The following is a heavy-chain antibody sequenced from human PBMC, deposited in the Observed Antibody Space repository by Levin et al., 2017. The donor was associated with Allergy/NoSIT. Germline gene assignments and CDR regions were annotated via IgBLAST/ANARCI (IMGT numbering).Heavy chain of an antibody. CDR3: ARDATYYDFWSNSYYYAMDV. V-gene: IGHV4-38-2*01. J-gene: IGHJ6*02. D-gene: IGHD3-3*01. CDR2: IYHSGST. Sequence: SETLSLTCAVSGYSISSGYYWGWIRQPPGKGLEWIGSIYHSGSTYYNPSLKSRVTISVDTSKNQFSLKLSSVTAADTGVYYCARDATYYDFWSNSYYYAMDVWGQGTTVTVSS. CDR1: GYSISSGYY.